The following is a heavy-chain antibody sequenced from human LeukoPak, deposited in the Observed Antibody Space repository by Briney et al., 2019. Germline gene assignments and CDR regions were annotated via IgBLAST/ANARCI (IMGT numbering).Heavy chain of an antibody. CDR3: ARAPFWSGYNYYYYYMDV. V-gene: IGHV4-39*07. D-gene: IGHD3-3*01. Sequence: PSETLSLTCTVSGGSISSSSYYWGWIRQPPGKGLEWIGSIYYSGSTYYNPSLKSRVTISVDTSKNQFSLKLSSVTAADTAVYYCARAPFWSGYNYYYYYMDVWGKGTTVTVSS. CDR2: IYYSGST. CDR1: GGSISSSSYY. J-gene: IGHJ6*03.